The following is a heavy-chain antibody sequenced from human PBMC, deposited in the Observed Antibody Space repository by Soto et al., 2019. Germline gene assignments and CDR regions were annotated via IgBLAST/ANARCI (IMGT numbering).Heavy chain of an antibody. D-gene: IGHD4-17*01. V-gene: IGHV1-18*01. J-gene: IGHJ4*02. CDR3: ARWATVTNDF. Sequence: QVQLVQSGAEVKKPGASVIISCKASDYTFTNYDFNWVRQAPGQGLEWMGWISTGNDNTKYAQTFQDRVTMTTDTATRTAYMELRSLTSADTAVYYCARWATVTNDFWGQGTRVTVSS. CDR1: DYTFTNYD. CDR2: ISTGNDNT.